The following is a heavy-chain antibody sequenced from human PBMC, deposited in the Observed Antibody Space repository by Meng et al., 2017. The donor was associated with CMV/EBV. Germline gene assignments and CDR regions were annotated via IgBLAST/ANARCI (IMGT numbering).Heavy chain of an antibody. CDR3: ARGAHCSSTSCYNI. D-gene: IGHD2-2*01. CDR1: GGSFSGYY. CDR2: INHSGST. Sequence: SETLSLTCAVYGGSFSGYYSSWIRQPPGKGLEWIGGINHSGSTNYNPCLKSRVTISVDTSKNQFSLKLSSVTAADTAVYYCARGAHCSSTSCYNIWGQGTLVTVSS. J-gene: IGHJ4*02. V-gene: IGHV4-34*01.